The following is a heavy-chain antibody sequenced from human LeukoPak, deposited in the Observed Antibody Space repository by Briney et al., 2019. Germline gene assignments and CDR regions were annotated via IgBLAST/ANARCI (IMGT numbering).Heavy chain of an antibody. CDR1: GYTFTSYG. J-gene: IGHJ1*01. Sequence: ASVKVSCKASGYTFTSYGISWVRQAPGQGLEWMGWISAYNGNTNYAQKLQGRVTTTTDTSTSTAYMELRSLRSDDTAVYYCARHSEVRGVYMPEYFQHWGQGTLVTVSS. V-gene: IGHV1-18*01. D-gene: IGHD3-10*01. CDR3: ARHSEVRGVYMPEYFQH. CDR2: ISAYNGNT.